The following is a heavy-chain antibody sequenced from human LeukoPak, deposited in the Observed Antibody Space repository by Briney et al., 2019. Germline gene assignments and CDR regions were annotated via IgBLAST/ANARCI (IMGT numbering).Heavy chain of an antibody. CDR2: ISYDGSNK. V-gene: IGHV3-30-3*01. Sequence: PGGSLRLSCAASGFTFSSYAMHWVRQAPGKGLEWVAVISYDGSNKYYADSVKGRFTISRDNSKNTLYLQMNSLRAEDMAVYYCARDYSNRSPDAFDIWGQGTMVTVSS. J-gene: IGHJ3*02. CDR3: ARDYSNRSPDAFDI. CDR1: GFTFSSYA. D-gene: IGHD4-11*01.